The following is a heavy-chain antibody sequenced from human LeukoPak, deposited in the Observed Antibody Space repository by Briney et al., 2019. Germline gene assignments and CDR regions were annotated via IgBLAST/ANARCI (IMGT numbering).Heavy chain of an antibody. J-gene: IGHJ3*02. V-gene: IGHV4-39*02. CDR3: ARGRGMTTVTADI. D-gene: IGHD4-17*01. CDR1: GGSINTNTHY. Sequence: SETLSLTCTVSGGSINTNTHYWGWIRQPPGKGLEWIGSIFYSGSTYYNPSLKSRVTVSVDTSQNQFSLKLNSVTAADTAVYYCARGRGMTTVTADIWGQGTMVTVSS. CDR2: IFYSGST.